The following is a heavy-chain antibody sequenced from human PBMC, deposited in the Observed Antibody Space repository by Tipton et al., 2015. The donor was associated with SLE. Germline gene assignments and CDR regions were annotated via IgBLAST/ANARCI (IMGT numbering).Heavy chain of an antibody. CDR3: ARDEYRYDTTGYHLLGHFDF. J-gene: IGHJ4*02. CDR1: GASISSTSYY. Sequence: PGLVKPSETLSLTCIVSGASISSTSYYWGWIRQPPGKGLEWIGTVYYTGNTFYNPSLKSRVTISVDTSKNQFSLNLSSVTAADTAVYYCARDEYRYDTTGYHLLGHFDFWGQGTLVTVSS. CDR2: VYYTGNT. V-gene: IGHV4-39*07. D-gene: IGHD3-22*01.